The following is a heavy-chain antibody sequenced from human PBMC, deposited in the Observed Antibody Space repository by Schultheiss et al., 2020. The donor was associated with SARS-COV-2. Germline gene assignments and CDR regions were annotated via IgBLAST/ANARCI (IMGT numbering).Heavy chain of an antibody. J-gene: IGHJ4*02. CDR1: GFAFSSYG. CDR2: IWYDGSNK. Sequence: GGSLRLSCAASGFAFSSYGMHWVRQAPGKGLEWVAVIWYDGSNKYYADSVKGRFTISRDNSKNTLYLQMNSLRAEDTAVYYCAREISYGDYVDYWGQGTLVTVSS. V-gene: IGHV3-33*01. CDR3: AREISYGDYVDY. D-gene: IGHD4-17*01.